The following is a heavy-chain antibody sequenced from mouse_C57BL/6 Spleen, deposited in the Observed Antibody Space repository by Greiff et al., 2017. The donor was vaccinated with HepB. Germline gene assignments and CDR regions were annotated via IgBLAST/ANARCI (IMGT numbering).Heavy chain of an antibody. J-gene: IGHJ3*01. V-gene: IGHV1-69*01. Sequence: VQLQQPGAELVMPGASVKLSCKASGYTFTSYWMHWVKQRPGQGLEWIGEIDPSASYTNYNQKFKGKSTLTVDKSSSTAYMQLSSLTSEYSAVYYCARENYGSSYGGFAYWGQGTLVTVSA. CDR3: ARENYGSSYGGFAY. CDR1: GYTFTSYW. CDR2: IDPSASYT. D-gene: IGHD1-1*01.